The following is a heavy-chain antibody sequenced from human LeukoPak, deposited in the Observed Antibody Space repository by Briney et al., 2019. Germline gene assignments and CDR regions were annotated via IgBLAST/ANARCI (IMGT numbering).Heavy chain of an antibody. CDR2: INPSGGST. V-gene: IGHV1-46*01. D-gene: IGHD3-9*01. Sequence: GASVKVSCKASGYTFTSYYMHWVRQAPGQGLEWMGIINPSGGSTSYAQKFQGRVTMTRDTSTSTVYMELSSLRSDDTAVYYCPRDPQTVRYFDSLLSPCGRDVWGQGTTVSVSS. J-gene: IGHJ6*02. CDR3: PRDPQTVRYFDSLLSPCGRDV. CDR1: GYTFTSYY.